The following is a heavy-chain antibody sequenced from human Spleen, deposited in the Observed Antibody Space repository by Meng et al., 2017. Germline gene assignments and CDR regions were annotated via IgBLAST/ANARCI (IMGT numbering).Heavy chain of an antibody. CDR2: ISSSSSYI. J-gene: IGHJ5*02. CDR1: GFTFSIYH. V-gene: IGHV3-21*01. CDR3: ARHDWFDP. Sequence: GESLKISCAASGFTFSIYHMNWVRQAPGKGLEWVSSISSSSSYISYADSVKGRFTISRDNAKDSLYLQMSSLRAEDTAVYYCARHDWFDPWGQGTLVTVSS.